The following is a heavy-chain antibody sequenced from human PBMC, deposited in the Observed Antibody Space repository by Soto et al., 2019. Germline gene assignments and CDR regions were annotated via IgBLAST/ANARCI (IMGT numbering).Heavy chain of an antibody. J-gene: IGHJ6*02. V-gene: IGHV3-30*18. CDR2: ISYDGSNK. Sequence: HPGGSLRLSXAASGFTFSSYGMHWVRQAPGKGLEWVAVISYDGSNKYYADSVKGRFTISRDNSKNTLYLQMNSLRAEDTAVYYCAKDVRAAARVYYYYGMDVWGQGTTVTVS. CDR1: GFTFSSYG. CDR3: AKDVRAAARVYYYYGMDV. D-gene: IGHD6-6*01.